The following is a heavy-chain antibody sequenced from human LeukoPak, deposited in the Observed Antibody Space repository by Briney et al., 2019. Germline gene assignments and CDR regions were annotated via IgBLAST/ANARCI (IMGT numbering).Heavy chain of an antibody. CDR1: GFTFSSYS. Sequence: GGSLRLSCAASGFTFSSYSMNWVRQAPGKGLEWVSSISSSSSYIYYADSVKGRFTISRDNAKNSLYLRMNSLRAEDTAVYYCAREMWGLYYMDVWGKGTTVTVSS. CDR2: ISSSSSYI. D-gene: IGHD7-27*01. CDR3: AREMWGLYYMDV. V-gene: IGHV3-21*01. J-gene: IGHJ6*03.